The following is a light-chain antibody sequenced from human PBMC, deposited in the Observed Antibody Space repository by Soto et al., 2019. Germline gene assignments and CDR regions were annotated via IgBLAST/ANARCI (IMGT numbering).Light chain of an antibody. V-gene: IGKV1-5*01. CDR2: DAS. J-gene: IGKJ1*01. Sequence: DIQMTQSPSTLSASVGDRATITCRASQSISTYLAWYQQKPGKAPKLLIYDASSLARGVPTRFSGSGSGTVFPLTSSRLQPDVFAAYFRQHFSWSSGAFGQGTKVEIK. CDR3: QHFSWSSGA. CDR1: QSISTY.